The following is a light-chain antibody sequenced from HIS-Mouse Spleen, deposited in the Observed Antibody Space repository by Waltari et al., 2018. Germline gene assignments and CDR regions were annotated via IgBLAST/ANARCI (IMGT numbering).Light chain of an antibody. CDR2: EGS. CDR1: SSHGGSYNL. Sequence: QSALPQPASVSGSPGQSITIYCTGTSSHGGSYNLVSWYQQHPGKAPQLMIYEGSKRPSGVSNRFSGSKSGNTASLTISGLQAEDEADYYCCSYAGSSTFVVFGGGTKLTVL. J-gene: IGLJ2*01. CDR3: CSYAGSSTFVV. V-gene: IGLV2-23*03.